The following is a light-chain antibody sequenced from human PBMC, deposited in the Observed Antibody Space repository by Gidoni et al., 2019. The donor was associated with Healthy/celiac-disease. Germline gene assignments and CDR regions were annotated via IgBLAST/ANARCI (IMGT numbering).Light chain of an antibody. J-gene: IGKJ2*01. CDR3: QQYGSSLYT. Sequence: EIVLTQSPGTLSLSPGDRATLSCRASQSVSSSYLAWYQQKPGQAPRLLIYGASSRATGIPDRVSGSGSGTDFTLTISRLEPEDFAVYYCQQYGSSLYTFGQGTKLEIK. V-gene: IGKV3-20*01. CDR1: QSVSSSY. CDR2: GAS.